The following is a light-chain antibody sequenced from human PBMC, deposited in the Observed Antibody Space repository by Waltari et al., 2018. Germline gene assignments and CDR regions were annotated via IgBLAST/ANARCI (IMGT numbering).Light chain of an antibody. CDR1: RSKIGSNP. J-gene: IGLJ2*01. V-gene: IGLV1-44*01. CDR3: AAWADSLSAVI. CDR2: SDN. Sequence: QSVLTQPPSASGTPGKRVPIPCSGSRSKIGSNPVRWYQQLPGTAPKLLIYSDNKRPSGVPDRFSGSKSGTSASLAISGLQSADEADYYCAAWADSLSAVIFGGGTKLTVL.